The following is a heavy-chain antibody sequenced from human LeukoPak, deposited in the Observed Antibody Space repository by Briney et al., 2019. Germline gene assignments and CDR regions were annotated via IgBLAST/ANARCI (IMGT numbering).Heavy chain of an antibody. CDR3: ARTGTDYYYYGMDV. V-gene: IGHV1-2*04. CDR1: GYTFTGYY. D-gene: IGHD1-1*01. J-gene: IGHJ6*02. Sequence: GASVKVSCKASGYTFTGYYMHWVRQAPGQGFEWMGWINPNSGGTNYAQKFQGWVTMTRDTSISTAYMELSRLRSDDTAVYYCARTGTDYYYYGMDVWGQGTTVTVSS. CDR2: INPNSGGT.